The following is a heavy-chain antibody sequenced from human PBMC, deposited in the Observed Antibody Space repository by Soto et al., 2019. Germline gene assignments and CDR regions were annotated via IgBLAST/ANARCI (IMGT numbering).Heavy chain of an antibody. V-gene: IGHV3-23*01. Sequence: EVQLLESGGGLVQPGGSLRLSCGAAGFTFSSCAMSWVRQAPGKGLEWVSAITVSGNTTYYADSVKGRFTISRDNSKNTLWLQMNSLGAEDTAVYYCAAMITLSIWDYWGQGTLVTVSS. CDR1: GFTFSSCA. J-gene: IGHJ4*02. CDR2: ITVSGNTT. CDR3: AAMITLSIWDY. D-gene: IGHD3-16*01.